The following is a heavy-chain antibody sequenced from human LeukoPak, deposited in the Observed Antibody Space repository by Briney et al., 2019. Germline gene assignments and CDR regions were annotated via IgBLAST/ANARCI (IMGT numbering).Heavy chain of an antibody. CDR3: ARDSGRYYDILTGYSRLSDFDI. D-gene: IGHD3-9*01. CDR2: IWYDGSNK. Sequence: WRSLRLSCAASGFTFSSYGMHWVRQAPGKGLEWVADIWYDGSNKYYADSVKGRFTISRDNYKNTLYLQMNRLRAEDTAVYYCARDSGRYYDILTGYSRLSDFDIWGQGTMVTVSS. CDR1: GFTFSSYG. V-gene: IGHV3-33*01. J-gene: IGHJ3*02.